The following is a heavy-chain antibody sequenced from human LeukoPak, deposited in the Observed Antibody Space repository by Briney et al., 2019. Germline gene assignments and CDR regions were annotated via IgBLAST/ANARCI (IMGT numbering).Heavy chain of an antibody. CDR1: GYSISSGYY. CDR3: ARTRSIAVAGTFIDY. D-gene: IGHD6-19*01. V-gene: IGHV4-38-2*02. CDR2: IYHSGST. Sequence: SETLSLTCTVSGYSISSGYYWGWIRQPPGEGLEWIGSIYHSGSTYYNPSLKSRVTISVDTSKNQFSLKLSSVTAADTAVYYCARTRSIAVAGTFIDYWGQGTLVTVSS. J-gene: IGHJ4*02.